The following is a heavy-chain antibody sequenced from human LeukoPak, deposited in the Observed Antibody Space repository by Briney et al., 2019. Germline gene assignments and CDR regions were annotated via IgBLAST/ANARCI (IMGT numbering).Heavy chain of an antibody. D-gene: IGHD3-22*01. CDR2: INPNSGGT. CDR3: ARVLSSSGYYWFDP. J-gene: IGHJ5*02. V-gene: IGHV1-2*02. Sequence: RASVKVSCKASGYTFTAYYIHWVRQAPGQGLEWMGWINPNSGGTNYAQKFQGRVTMTRDMSTSTVYMELSSLRSEDTAVYYCARVLSSSGYYWFDPWGQGTLVTVSS. CDR1: GYTFTAYY.